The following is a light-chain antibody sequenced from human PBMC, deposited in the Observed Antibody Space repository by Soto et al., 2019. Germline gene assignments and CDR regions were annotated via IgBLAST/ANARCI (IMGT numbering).Light chain of an antibody. V-gene: IGKV3-20*01. CDR2: GAS. CDR3: QQYSGSPPLT. Sequence: ENVLTQSPGTLSLSPGERATLSCRASQSISSSYLAWYQQKPGHPPRLLIYGASNTATGLPDRFSGSGSGTEFTLTLSRLEPEDFAVYYCQQYSGSPPLTFGGGTKVEIK. J-gene: IGKJ4*01. CDR1: QSISSSY.